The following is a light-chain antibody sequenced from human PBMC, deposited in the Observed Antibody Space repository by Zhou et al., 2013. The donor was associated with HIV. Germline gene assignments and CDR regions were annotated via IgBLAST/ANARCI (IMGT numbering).Light chain of an antibody. V-gene: IGKV2-28*01. J-gene: IGKJ2*01. CDR3: MQALQTPHT. CDR2: LR. Sequence: DIVMTQSPLFLPVTPGEPASISCRSSQSLLHSNGNSYLDWYLQKPGQSPQLLIYLRWFSGSGSGTDFTLKISRVEAEDVGVYYCMQALQTPHTFGQGTKLEI. CDR1: QSLLHSNGNSY.